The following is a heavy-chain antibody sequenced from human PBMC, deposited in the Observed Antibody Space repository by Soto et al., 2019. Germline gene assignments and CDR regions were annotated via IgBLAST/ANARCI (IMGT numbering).Heavy chain of an antibody. V-gene: IGHV1-46*01. CDR1: GYTFTSYY. CDR3: ARAGLRWYDSSGYYREGWFDP. J-gene: IGHJ5*02. D-gene: IGHD3-22*01. Sequence: QVQLVQSGAEVKKPGASVKVSCKASGYTFTSYYMHWVRQAPGQGLEWMGIINPSGGSTSYAQKFQGRVTMTRDTSTSTVYMELSSLRSEDTAVYYCARAGLRWYDSSGYYREGWFDPWGQGTLVTVSS. CDR2: INPSGGST.